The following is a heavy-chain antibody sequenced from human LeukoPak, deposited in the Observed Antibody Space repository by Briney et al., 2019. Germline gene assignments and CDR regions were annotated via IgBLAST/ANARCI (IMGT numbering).Heavy chain of an antibody. J-gene: IGHJ4*02. CDR2: IYSGGAT. CDR1: GFTVSSNY. D-gene: IGHD3-22*01. Sequence: PGGSLRLSCAASGFTVSSNYMSWVRQAPGKGLEWVSVIYSGGATYYADSVKGRFIISRDNSKNTLYLQMNSLRAEDTAVYYCARVLNYYDSSGYYFSYWGQGTLVTVSS. CDR3: ARVLNYYDSSGYYFSY. V-gene: IGHV3-53*01.